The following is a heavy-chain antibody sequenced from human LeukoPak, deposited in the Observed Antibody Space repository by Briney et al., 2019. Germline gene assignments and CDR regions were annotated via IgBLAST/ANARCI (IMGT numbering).Heavy chain of an antibody. V-gene: IGHV1-8*01. CDR1: GYTFTSYG. D-gene: IGHD5-18*01. J-gene: IGHJ4*02. Sequence: ASVKVSCKTSGYTFTSYGYSWVRQATGQGLEWMGWMNPNSGNTGYAQKFQGRVTITRNTSISTAYMELCSLRSEDTAVYYCATGGVDTAMVSNYDYWGQGTLVTVSS. CDR2: MNPNSGNT. CDR3: ATGGVDTAMVSNYDY.